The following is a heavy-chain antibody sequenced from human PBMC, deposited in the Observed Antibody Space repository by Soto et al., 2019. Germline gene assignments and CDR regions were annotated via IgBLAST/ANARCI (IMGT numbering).Heavy chain of an antibody. J-gene: IGHJ4*02. V-gene: IGHV3-23*01. D-gene: IGHD3-16*02. Sequence: EVQLLESGGGLLQPGGSLRLSCAASGFTFSSYAMSWVRQAPGKGLEWVSAISGSGGSTYYADSVKGRFTISRDNSKNTLYLQMNSLRAEDTAVYYCAKDPGNYDYIWGSYLPDYWGQGTLVTVSS. CDR1: GFTFSSYA. CDR3: AKDPGNYDYIWGSYLPDY. CDR2: ISGSGGST.